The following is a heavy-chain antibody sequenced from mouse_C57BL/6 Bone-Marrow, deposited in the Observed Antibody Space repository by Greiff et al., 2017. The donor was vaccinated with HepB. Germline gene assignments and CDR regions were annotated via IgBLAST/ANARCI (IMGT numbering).Heavy chain of an antibody. D-gene: IGHD3-2*02. CDR2: IYPGDGDT. Sequence: QVQLQQSGPELVKPGASVKISCKASGYAFSSSWMNWVKQRPGKGLEWIGRIYPGDGDTNYNGKFKGKATLTADKSSSTAYMQLSSLTSEDSAVYFCAPAQARAWFAYWGQGTLVTVSA. J-gene: IGHJ3*01. CDR3: APAQARAWFAY. V-gene: IGHV1-82*01. CDR1: GYAFSSSW.